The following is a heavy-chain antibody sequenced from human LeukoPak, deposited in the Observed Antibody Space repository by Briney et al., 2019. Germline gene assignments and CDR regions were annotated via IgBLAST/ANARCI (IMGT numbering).Heavy chain of an antibody. CDR1: GFTFSSYS. J-gene: IGHJ4*02. CDR2: IRYDGSNK. CDR3: AKDPGATGYFDY. Sequence: GGSLRLSCAASGFTFSSYSMNWVRQAPGKGLEWVAFIRYDGSNKYYADSVKGRFTISRDNSKNTLYLQMNSLRAEDTAVYYCAKDPGATGYFDYWGQGTLVTVSS. D-gene: IGHD1-26*01. V-gene: IGHV3-30*02.